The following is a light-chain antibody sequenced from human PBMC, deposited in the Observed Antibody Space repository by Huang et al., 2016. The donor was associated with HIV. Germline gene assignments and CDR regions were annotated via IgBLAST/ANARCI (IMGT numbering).Light chain of an antibody. V-gene: IGKV3-11*01. CDR3: QQRSNWPLCT. Sequence: EIVLTQSPATLSLSPGERATLSCRASQSVSSYLAWYQQKPGQPPRLLIYDASNRATGIPARFRGSGSGTDFTLTISSLAPEDFAVYYCQQRSNWPLCTFGQGTKLEIK. CDR2: DAS. CDR1: QSVSSY. J-gene: IGKJ2*02.